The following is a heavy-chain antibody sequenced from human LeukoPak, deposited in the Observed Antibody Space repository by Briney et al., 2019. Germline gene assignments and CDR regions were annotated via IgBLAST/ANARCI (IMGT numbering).Heavy chain of an antibody. D-gene: IGHD3-3*01. V-gene: IGHV4-34*01. CDR2: IKHSGRA. J-gene: IGHJ4*02. Sequence: SETLSLTCAVYGGSLSGSYWSWIRQPPGKGLEWIGEIKHSGRANYNPSLKSRVTLSIDKSKNQFSLNLNSVTAADTAVYYCARARRDSGYYKVDYWGQGTLVTVSS. CDR1: GGSLSGSY. CDR3: ARARRDSGYYKVDY.